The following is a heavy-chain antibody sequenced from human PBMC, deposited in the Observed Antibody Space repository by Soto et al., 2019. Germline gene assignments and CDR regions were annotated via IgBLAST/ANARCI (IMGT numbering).Heavy chain of an antibody. J-gene: IGHJ4*02. V-gene: IGHV5-51*01. CDR1: GYSFTSYW. CDR3: ASSSSSQWVRFDY. Sequence: GESLKISCKGSGYSFTSYWIGWVRQMPGKGLEWMGIIYPGDSDTRYSPSFQGQVTISADKSISTAYLQWSSLKASDTAMYYCASSSSSQWVRFDYWGQGTLVTVSS. CDR2: IYPGDSDT. D-gene: IGHD6-6*01.